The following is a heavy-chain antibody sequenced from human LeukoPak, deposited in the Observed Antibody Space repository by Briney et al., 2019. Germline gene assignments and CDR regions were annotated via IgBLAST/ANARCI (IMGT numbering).Heavy chain of an antibody. J-gene: IGHJ6*03. Sequence: GASVKVFCKASGYTFTSYDINGVRQATGQGLEWMGWMNPNSGNTGYAQKFQGRVTMTRNTSISTAYMELSSLRSEDTAVYYCARVGSGSYWAPGYYYYYMDVWGKGTTVTISS. CDR2: MNPNSGNT. CDR1: GYTFTSYD. V-gene: IGHV1-8*01. CDR3: ARVGSGSYWAPGYYYYYMDV. D-gene: IGHD3-10*01.